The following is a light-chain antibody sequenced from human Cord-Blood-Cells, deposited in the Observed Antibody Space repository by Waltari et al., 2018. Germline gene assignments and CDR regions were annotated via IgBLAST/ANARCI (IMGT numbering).Light chain of an antibody. CDR1: QRVSSN. CDR2: GAS. V-gene: IGKV3-15*01. J-gene: IGKJ1*01. Sequence: EIGMTKPPATLPVSPGERATLPCRASQRVSSNLAWYQQKPGQAPRLLIYGASTRATGIPARFSGSGSGTELTLTISSLQSEDFAVYYCQQYNNWPRTFGQGTKVEIK. CDR3: QQYNNWPRT.